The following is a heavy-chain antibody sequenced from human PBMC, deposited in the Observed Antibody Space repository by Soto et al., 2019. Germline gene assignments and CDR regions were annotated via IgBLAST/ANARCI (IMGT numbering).Heavy chain of an antibody. CDR3: ARDPLYYGIDV. Sequence: QVQLQESGPGLVKPSQTLSLTCTVSGGSISSGGYYWSWIRQHPGKGLEWIGYIYYSGSTYYNPSIKSRVTKSVDTSKNQFSLKLSSVAGADTGVYYRARDPLYYGIDVWGQGTTVTVSS. V-gene: IGHV4-31*03. J-gene: IGHJ6*02. CDR2: IYYSGST. CDR1: GGSISSGGYY.